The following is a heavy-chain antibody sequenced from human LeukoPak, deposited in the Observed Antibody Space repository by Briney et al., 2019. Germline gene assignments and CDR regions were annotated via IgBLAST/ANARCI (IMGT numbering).Heavy chain of an antibody. CDR3: ARDVYDYVWGSYRREYYFDY. CDR2: INHSGST. D-gene: IGHD3-16*02. V-gene: IGHV4-34*01. Sequence: PSETLSLTCAVYGGSFSGYYWSWIRQPPGKGLEWIGEINHSGSTNYNPSLKSRVTISVDTSKNQFSLKLSSVTAADTAVYYCARDVYDYVWGSYRREYYFDYWGQGTLVTVSS. CDR1: GGSFSGYY. J-gene: IGHJ4*02.